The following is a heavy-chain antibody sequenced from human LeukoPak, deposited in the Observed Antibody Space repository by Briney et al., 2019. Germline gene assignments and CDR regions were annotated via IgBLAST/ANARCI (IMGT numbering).Heavy chain of an antibody. V-gene: IGHV4-59*12. Sequence: SETLSLTCTVSGDLINNYFWSWIRQSPGTGLEWIGYIHYSGSTKYNPSLKSRVTISVGTSKNQFSLKLSSVTAADTAVYYCARGPPDTNWFDPWGQGTLVTVSS. CDR1: GDLINNYF. CDR3: ARGPPDTNWFDP. D-gene: IGHD3-22*01. CDR2: IHYSGST. J-gene: IGHJ5*02.